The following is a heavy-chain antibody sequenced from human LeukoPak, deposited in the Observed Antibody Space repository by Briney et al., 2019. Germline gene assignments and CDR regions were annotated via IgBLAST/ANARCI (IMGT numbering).Heavy chain of an antibody. Sequence: PGGSLRLSCAASGFTYSDYYMSWIRQAPGKGLEWVSYISSSGSTIYYADSVKGRFTISRDNAKNSLYLQMNSLRAEDTPVYYCARTITMVRGPIRFDYWGQGTLVTVSS. CDR3: ARTITMVRGPIRFDY. V-gene: IGHV3-11*04. J-gene: IGHJ4*02. CDR1: GFTYSDYY. CDR2: ISSSGSTI. D-gene: IGHD3-10*01.